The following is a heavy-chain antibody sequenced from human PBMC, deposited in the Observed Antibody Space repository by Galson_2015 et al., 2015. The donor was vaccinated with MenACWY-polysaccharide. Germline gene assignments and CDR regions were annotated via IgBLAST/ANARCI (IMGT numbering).Heavy chain of an antibody. J-gene: IGHJ3*01. CDR1: GGSISSGSYY. CDR3: ARFTQTDTFDF. V-gene: IGHV4-61*02. D-gene: IGHD3-16*01. Sequence: TLSLTCTVSGGSISSGSYYWSWIRQPAGKGLEWIGRIYTSGSTNYNPSLKSRVTISVDTSKNQFSLKLSSVTAADTAVYYCARFTQTDTFDFWGHGTMVTVSS. CDR2: IYTSGST.